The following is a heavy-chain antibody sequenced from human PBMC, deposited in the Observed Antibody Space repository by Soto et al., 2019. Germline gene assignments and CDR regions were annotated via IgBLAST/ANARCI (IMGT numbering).Heavy chain of an antibody. J-gene: IGHJ5*02. CDR1: GFTFSSYA. Sequence: GGSLRLSCAASGFTFSSYAMSWVRQAPGKGLEWVSAISGSGGSKYYADSVKGRFTISRDNSKNTLYLQMNSLRAEDTAVYYCAKLYYDILPGYYDTWGQGTLVTVSS. CDR2: ISGSGGSK. V-gene: IGHV3-23*01. D-gene: IGHD3-9*01. CDR3: AKLYYDILPGYYDT.